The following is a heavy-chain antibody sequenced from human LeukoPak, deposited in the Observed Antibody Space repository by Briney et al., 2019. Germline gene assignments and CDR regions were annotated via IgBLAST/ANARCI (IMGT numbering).Heavy chain of an antibody. D-gene: IGHD3-22*01. Sequence: PGRSLRLSCAASGFTFDDYAMHWVRQAPGKGLEWVSGISWNSGSIGYADPVKGRFTISRDNAKNSLYLQMNSLRAEDTALYYCAKGNYYDSSGHVDYWGQGTLVTVSS. CDR2: ISWNSGSI. V-gene: IGHV3-9*01. CDR1: GFTFDDYA. CDR3: AKGNYYDSSGHVDY. J-gene: IGHJ4*02.